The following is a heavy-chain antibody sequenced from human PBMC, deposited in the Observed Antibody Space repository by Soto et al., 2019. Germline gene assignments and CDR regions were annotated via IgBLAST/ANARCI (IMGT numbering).Heavy chain of an antibody. V-gene: IGHV4-31*03. J-gene: IGHJ4*02. CDR1: GGSISSGGYY. CDR2: IYYSGST. D-gene: IGHD3-22*01. CDR3: ARVSGTYDSSGPWDY. Sequence: SETLSLTCTVSGGSISSGGYYWSWIRQHPGKGLEWIGYIYYSGSTYYNPSLKSRVTISVDTSKNQFSLKLSSVTAAGTAVYYCARVSGTYDSSGPWDYWGQGTLVTVSS.